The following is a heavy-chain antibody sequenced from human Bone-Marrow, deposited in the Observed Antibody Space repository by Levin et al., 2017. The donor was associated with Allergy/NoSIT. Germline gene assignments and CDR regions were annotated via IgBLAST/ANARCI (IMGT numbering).Heavy chain of an antibody. D-gene: IGHD3-16*02. Sequence: GGSLRLSCAASGFTFSTYVMNWVRQAPGKGLEWVSGINNSDVTTSYADSVKGRFTISRDNSKNTLYLQMNSLRAEDTAVYYCAKDWGSYRYEIDAFDIWGQGTMVTVSS. CDR2: INNSDVTT. J-gene: IGHJ3*02. V-gene: IGHV3-23*01. CDR1: GFTFSTYV. CDR3: AKDWGSYRYEIDAFDI.